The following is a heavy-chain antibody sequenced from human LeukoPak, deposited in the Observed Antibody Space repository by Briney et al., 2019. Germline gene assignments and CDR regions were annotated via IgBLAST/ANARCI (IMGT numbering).Heavy chain of an antibody. D-gene: IGHD2-21*02. J-gene: IGHJ3*01. CDR1: GFIIGHYW. CDR2: VKADGNDR. V-gene: IGHV3-7*03. Sequence: PGGSLRLSCATPGFIIGHYWMTWVRQAPGKGLEWVANVKADGNDRNFGDSVKGRFTISIDSAKKSVYLQMNSLRVEDTAIYYCARDETQRGGEDYYDVLDLWGRGTVVTVSS. CDR3: ARDETQRGGEDYYDVLDL.